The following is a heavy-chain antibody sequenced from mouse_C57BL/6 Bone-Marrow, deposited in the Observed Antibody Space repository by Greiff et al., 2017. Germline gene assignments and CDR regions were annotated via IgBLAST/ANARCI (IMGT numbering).Heavy chain of an antibody. CDR3: ARPYYSNYGYFDV. J-gene: IGHJ1*03. Sequence: VQLQQSGAELVKPGASVKMSCKASGYTFTSYWITWVKQRPGQGLEWIGDIYPGSGSTTYNEKFKGKATLTVDTSSSTDYMQLSSLTSEDAAVYYCARPYYSNYGYFDVWGTGTTVTVSS. D-gene: IGHD2-5*01. CDR2: IYPGSGST. CDR1: GYTFTSYW. V-gene: IGHV1-55*01.